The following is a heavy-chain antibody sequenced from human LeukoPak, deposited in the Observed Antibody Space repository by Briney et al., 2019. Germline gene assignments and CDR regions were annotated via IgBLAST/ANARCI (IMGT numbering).Heavy chain of an antibody. CDR1: GYTFTGYY. V-gene: IGHV1-2*02. CDR2: INPNSGGT. D-gene: IGHD3-10*01. Sequence: ASMKVSCKASGYTFTGYYIHWLRQAPGQGLEWMGFINPNSGGTNYAQKFQGRVTMTRDTSISTAYMELSSLTSDDTAVYYCARDLEGYHYGSGNYLQWGQGTLITVSS. CDR3: ARDLEGYHYGSGNYLQ. J-gene: IGHJ4*02.